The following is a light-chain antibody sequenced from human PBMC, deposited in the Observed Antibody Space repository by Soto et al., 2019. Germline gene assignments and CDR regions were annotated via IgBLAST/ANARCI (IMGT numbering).Light chain of an antibody. CDR2: DAS. V-gene: IGKV3-11*01. CDR3: HQRANWPPVT. CDR1: QSISNN. J-gene: IGKJ2*01. Sequence: EIVLTQSPATLSLSPGERATLSCRASQSISNNLAWFQQKPGQAPRLLIYDASNRATGIPARFSGSGSGTDFTLTISSLEPDDFAVYYCHQRANWPPVTFGQRTKLEIK.